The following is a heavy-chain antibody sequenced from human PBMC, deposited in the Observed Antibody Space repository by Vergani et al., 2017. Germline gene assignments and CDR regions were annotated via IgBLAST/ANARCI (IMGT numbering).Heavy chain of an antibody. D-gene: IGHD6-19*01. V-gene: IGHV3-30*03. J-gene: IGHJ4*02. CDR1: GFTFSSYG. CDR3: ARGGVAGTFDY. CDR2: ISYDGSNK. Sequence: QVQLVESGGGVVQPGRSLRLSCAASGFTFSSYGMHWVRQAPGKGLEWVAVISYDGSNKYYADSVKGRFTISRDNAKNSLYLQMNSLRAGDTAVYYCARGGVAGTFDYWGQGTLVTVSS.